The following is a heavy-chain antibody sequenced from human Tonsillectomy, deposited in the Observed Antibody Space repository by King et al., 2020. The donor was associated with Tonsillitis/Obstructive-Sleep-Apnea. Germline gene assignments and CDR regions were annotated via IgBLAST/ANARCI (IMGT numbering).Heavy chain of an antibody. CDR3: AREGGNSGRVPWYFDL. CDR2: ISSSSSTI. D-gene: IGHD1-7*01. J-gene: IGHJ2*01. CDR1: GFTFSSYS. Sequence: VQLVESGGGLVQPGGSLRLSCAASGFTFSSYSMNWVRQAPGKGLEWVSYISSSSSTIYYADSVKGRFTISRDKAKNSLYLQMNSLRDEDTAVYYCAREGGNSGRVPWYFDLWGRGTLVTVSS. V-gene: IGHV3-48*02.